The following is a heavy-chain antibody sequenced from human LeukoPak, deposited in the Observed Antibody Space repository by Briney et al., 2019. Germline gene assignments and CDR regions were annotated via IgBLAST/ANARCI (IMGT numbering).Heavy chain of an antibody. CDR1: GYTFTGYY. CDR2: INPNSGGT. V-gene: IGHV1-2*02. D-gene: IGHD6-6*01. CDR3: ARFGPIAARRGAFDI. Sequence: GGSVKVSCKASGYTFTGYYMHWVRQAPGQGLEWMGWINPNSGGTNYAQKFQGRVTMTRDTSISTAYMELSRLRSDDTAVYYCARFGPIAARRGAFDIWGQGTMVTVSS. J-gene: IGHJ3*02.